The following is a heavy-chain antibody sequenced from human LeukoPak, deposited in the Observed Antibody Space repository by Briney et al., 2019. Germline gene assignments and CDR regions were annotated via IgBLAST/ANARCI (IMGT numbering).Heavy chain of an antibody. Sequence: GGSLRLSCAASGFTFSTYGMNWVRQAPGKRLEWVSYIGSSNDSIYYADSVKGRFTISRDNAENSLYLQMNSLRDEDTAVYYCARAMRSGYDYWGQGTLVTVSS. CDR3: ARAMRSGYDY. D-gene: IGHD5-12*01. V-gene: IGHV3-48*02. J-gene: IGHJ4*02. CDR2: IGSSNDSI. CDR1: GFTFSTYG.